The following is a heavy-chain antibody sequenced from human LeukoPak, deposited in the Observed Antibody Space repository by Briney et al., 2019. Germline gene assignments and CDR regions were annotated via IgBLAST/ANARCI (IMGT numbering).Heavy chain of an antibody. V-gene: IGHV3-23*01. CDR1: EFTFSSYG. Sequence: PGGSLRLSCAASEFTFSSYGMSWVRQAPGRGLEWVSSISGSGGSTQYADSVQGRFAISRDNAKNSLYLQMNSLRAEDTAVYYCASTSWELPDYWGQGTLVTVSS. J-gene: IGHJ4*02. D-gene: IGHD1-26*01. CDR2: ISGSGGST. CDR3: ASTSWELPDY.